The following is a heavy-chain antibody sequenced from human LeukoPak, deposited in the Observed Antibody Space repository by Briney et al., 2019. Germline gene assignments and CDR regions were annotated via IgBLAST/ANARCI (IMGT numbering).Heavy chain of an antibody. CDR1: GFTFSSYS. CDR3: ARVNYDFWSGYYGPLIY. CDR2: ISSSSSYI. D-gene: IGHD3-3*01. J-gene: IGHJ4*02. Sequence: GGSLRLSCAASGFTFSSYSMNWVRQAPGKGLGWVSSISSSSSYIYYADSVKGRFTISRDNAKNSLYLQMNSLRAEDAAVYYCARVNYDFWSGYYGPLIYWGQGTLVTVSS. V-gene: IGHV3-21*01.